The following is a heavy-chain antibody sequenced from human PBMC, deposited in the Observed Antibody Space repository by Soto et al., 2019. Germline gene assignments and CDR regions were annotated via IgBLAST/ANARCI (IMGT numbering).Heavy chain of an antibody. CDR2: IYHSGST. Sequence: SETLSLTCAVSGGSISSGGYSWSWIRQPPGEGLEWIGYIYHSGSTYYNPSLKSRVTISVDRSKNQFSLKLSSVTAADTAVYYCARVPDRWGQGTLVTSPQ. D-gene: IGHD2-2*01. CDR1: GGSISSGGYS. CDR3: ARVPDR. J-gene: IGHJ5*02. V-gene: IGHV4-30-2*01.